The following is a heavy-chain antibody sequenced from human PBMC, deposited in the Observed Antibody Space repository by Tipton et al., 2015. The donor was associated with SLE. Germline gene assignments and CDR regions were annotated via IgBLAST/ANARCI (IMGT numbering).Heavy chain of an antibody. V-gene: IGHV4-39*07. CDR3: ARSPLGIVSWFDP. J-gene: IGHJ5*02. Sequence: TLSLTCTVSGGSISSSSYYWGWIRQPPGKGLEWIGSIYYSGSTYYNPSLKSRVTISVDTSKNQFSLRLSSVTAADTAVYYCARSPLGIVSWFDPWGQGTLVTVSS. CDR1: GGSISSSSYY. D-gene: IGHD7-27*01. CDR2: IYYSGST.